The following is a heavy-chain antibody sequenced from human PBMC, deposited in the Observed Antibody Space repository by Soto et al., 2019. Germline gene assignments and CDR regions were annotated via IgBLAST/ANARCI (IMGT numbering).Heavy chain of an antibody. CDR3: ATGIVVVVAATHYYYYGLEV. Sequence: SVKVSCKASGGTFSSYAISWVRQAPGQVLEWMGGIIPIFGTANYAQKFQGRVTITADESTSTAYMELSSLRSEDTAVYYCATGIVVVVAATHYYYYGLEVWGQGTTVTVSS. CDR2: IIPIFGTA. CDR1: GGTFSSYA. J-gene: IGHJ6*02. V-gene: IGHV1-69*13. D-gene: IGHD2-15*01.